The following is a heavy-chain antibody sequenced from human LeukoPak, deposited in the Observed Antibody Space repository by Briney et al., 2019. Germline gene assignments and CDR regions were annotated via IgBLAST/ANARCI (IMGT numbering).Heavy chain of an antibody. CDR2: ISGSGENT. CDR3: ARGVDYYENSGTIDY. CDR1: GFTFSNYA. Sequence: PGGSLRLSCAASGFTFSNYAMSWVRQAPGKGLEWVSAISGSGENTYYADSVKGRFTISRDNSKNTLYLQMNSLRAEDTAVYYCARGVDYYENSGTIDYWGQGTLVTVSS. J-gene: IGHJ4*02. D-gene: IGHD3-22*01. V-gene: IGHV3-23*01.